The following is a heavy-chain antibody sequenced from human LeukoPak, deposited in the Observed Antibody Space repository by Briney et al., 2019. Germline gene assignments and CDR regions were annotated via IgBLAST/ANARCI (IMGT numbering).Heavy chain of an antibody. CDR1: GFTFSSYA. Sequence: GGSLRLSCAASGFTFSSYAMHWVRQAPGKGLEWVAVISYDGSNKYYADSVKGRFTISRDNSKNTLYLQMNSLRAEDTAVYYCARGPYPPAKVRYFDYWGQGTLVTVSS. D-gene: IGHD1-1*01. V-gene: IGHV3-30-3*01. CDR2: ISYDGSNK. CDR3: ARGPYPPAKVRYFDY. J-gene: IGHJ4*02.